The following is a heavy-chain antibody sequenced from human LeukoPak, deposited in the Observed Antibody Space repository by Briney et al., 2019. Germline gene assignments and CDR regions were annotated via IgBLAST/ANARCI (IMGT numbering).Heavy chain of an antibody. CDR2: ISNGGST. J-gene: IGHJ4*02. CDR1: GFTVSSSY. Sequence: RGSLILSCAASGFTVSSSYLSWVRQAPGKGLEWVSVISNGGSTYYADSVKGRFTISRDNSKNTLYLQMNSLRAEDTALYYCARGGDSSGYSKRPYDYWGQGTLVTVSS. CDR3: ARGGDSSGYSKRPYDY. V-gene: IGHV3-53*01. D-gene: IGHD3-22*01.